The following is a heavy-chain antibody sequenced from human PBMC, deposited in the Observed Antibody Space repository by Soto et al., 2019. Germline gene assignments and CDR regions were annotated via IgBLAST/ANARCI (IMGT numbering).Heavy chain of an antibody. V-gene: IGHV3-9*01. J-gene: IGHJ6*02. CDR2: ISWNSGTT. D-gene: IGHD3-16*01. CDR1: GFIFEEYA. CDR3: AKHVKWGGELDYYGMDV. Sequence: EMDLVESGGGVVQPGGSLRLSCAASGFIFEEYAMHWVRQAPGKGLEWVSGISWNSGTTVYADSVTGRFTISKDNAKHSLYLQKNSLRVEDTALYYCAKHVKWGGELDYYGMDVWGQETTVSVSS.